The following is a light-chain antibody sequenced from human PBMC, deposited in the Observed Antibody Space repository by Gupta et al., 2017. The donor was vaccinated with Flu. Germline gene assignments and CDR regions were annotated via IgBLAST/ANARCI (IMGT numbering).Light chain of an antibody. J-gene: IGLJ3*02. CDR2: ESR. V-gene: IGLV1-51*02. CDR3: GAWDSSLTQGV. Sequence: SSSNIGNNHVSWYQQFPGTAPKLLIYESRVRPSGIPDRCSGSKSGTSATLDITGLQAGDEADYYCGAWDSSLTQGVFGGGTKMTV. CDR1: SSNIGNNH.